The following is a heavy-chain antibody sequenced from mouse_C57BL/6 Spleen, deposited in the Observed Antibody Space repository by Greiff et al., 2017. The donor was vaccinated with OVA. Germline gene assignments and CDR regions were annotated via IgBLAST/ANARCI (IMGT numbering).Heavy chain of an antibody. CDR3: ARYYGSVYYAMDY. Sequence: VQLQQSGAELARPGASVKLSCKASGYTFTSYGISWVKQRTGQGLEWIGEIYPRSGNTYYNEKFKGKATLTADKSSSTAYMELRSLTSEDSAVYFCARYYGSVYYAMDYWGQGTSVTGSS. D-gene: IGHD1-1*01. J-gene: IGHJ4*01. CDR2: IYPRSGNT. CDR1: GYTFTSYG. V-gene: IGHV1-81*01.